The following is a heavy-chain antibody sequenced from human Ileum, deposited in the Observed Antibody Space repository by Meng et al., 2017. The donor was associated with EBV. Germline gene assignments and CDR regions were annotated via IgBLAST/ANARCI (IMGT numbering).Heavy chain of an antibody. CDR3: ATRVAAVKYYFDY. D-gene: IGHD6-19*01. Sequence: QLQLPEAVPGLVKPSETLSLTCTVSGGSISNENDYWGWIRQPPGKGLEWIGSMYYSGSTYYNPSLKSRVTMSLDTSKNQFSLQLTSVTAADTALYYCATRVAAVKYYFDYWGQGTLVTVSS. J-gene: IGHJ4*02. CDR1: GGSISNENDY. V-gene: IGHV4-39*07. CDR2: MYYSGST.